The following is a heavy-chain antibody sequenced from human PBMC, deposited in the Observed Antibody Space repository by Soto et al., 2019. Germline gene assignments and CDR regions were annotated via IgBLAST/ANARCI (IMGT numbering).Heavy chain of an antibody. CDR1: GFSLSTSGVG. Sequence: SGPTLVNPTQTLTLTCTFSGFSLSTSGVGVGWIRQPPGKALEWLALIYWDDDKRYSPSLKSRLTITKDTSKNQVVLTMTNMDPVDTATYYCAHSLIGYYYDSSGSNWFDPWGQGTQVTVSS. CDR3: AHSLIGYYYDSSGSNWFDP. J-gene: IGHJ5*02. D-gene: IGHD3-22*01. V-gene: IGHV2-5*02. CDR2: IYWDDDK.